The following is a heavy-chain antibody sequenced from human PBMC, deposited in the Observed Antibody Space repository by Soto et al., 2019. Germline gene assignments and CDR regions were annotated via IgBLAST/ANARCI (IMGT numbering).Heavy chain of an antibody. CDR3: ARDMTYRMDV. CDR2: ISSDGSRT. Sequence: GGSLRLSCAASGFTFSSYSMNWVRQAPGKGLEWVSSISSDGSRTTYADSVKGRFTISRDNAKNTLYLQVNSLRAEDTAVYYCARDMTYRMDVWGQGTTVTVSS. CDR1: GFTFSSYS. J-gene: IGHJ6*02. D-gene: IGHD2-21*02. V-gene: IGHV3-74*03.